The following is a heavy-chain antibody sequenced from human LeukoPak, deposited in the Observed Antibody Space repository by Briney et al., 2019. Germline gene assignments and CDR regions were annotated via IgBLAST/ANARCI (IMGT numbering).Heavy chain of an antibody. CDR3: ARDWGYCSGGSCRAFDI. CDR1: GFTFRTSG. J-gene: IGHJ3*02. CDR2: ISSSGTTI. V-gene: IGHV3-48*01. D-gene: IGHD2-15*01. Sequence: GGSLRLSCAASGFTFRTSGMNWVRQAPGKGLEWVSYISSSGTTISYAQSVKGRFTITRDNAQNSLTLHMNTLRADDTAVYYCARDWGYCSGGSCRAFDIWGQGTMVTVSS.